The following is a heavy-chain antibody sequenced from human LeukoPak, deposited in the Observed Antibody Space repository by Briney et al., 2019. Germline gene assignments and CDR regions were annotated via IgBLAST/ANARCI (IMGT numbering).Heavy chain of an antibody. D-gene: IGHD3-10*01. CDR2: ISAYNGNT. CDR3: ARELLVLLWFGEPGSGGYLDY. Sequence: ASVKVSCKASGYTFTSYGISWVRQAPGQGLEWMGWISAYNGNTNYAQKLQGRVTMTRDTSISTAYMELSRLRSDDTAVYYCARELLVLLWFGEPGSGGYLDYWGQGTLVTVSS. J-gene: IGHJ4*02. V-gene: IGHV1-18*01. CDR1: GYTFTSYG.